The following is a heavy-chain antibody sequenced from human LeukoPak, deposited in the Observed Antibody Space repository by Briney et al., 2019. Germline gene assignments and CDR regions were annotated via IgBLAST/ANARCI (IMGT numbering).Heavy chain of an antibody. J-gene: IGHJ4*02. CDR2: TYYRSKWYN. D-gene: IGHD6-19*01. CDR3: ARVVSSGWEDFDY. V-gene: IGHV6-1*01. CDR1: GDSVSSNSAA. Sequence: SQTLSLTCAISGDSVSSNSAACNWIRQSPSRGLEWLGRTYYRSKWYNDYAVSVKIRITINPDTPKNQFSLQLNSVTPEDTAVYYCARVVSSGWEDFDYWGQGTLVTVSS.